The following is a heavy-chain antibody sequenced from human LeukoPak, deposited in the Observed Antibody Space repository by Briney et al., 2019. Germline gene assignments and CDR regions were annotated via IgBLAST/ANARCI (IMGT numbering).Heavy chain of an antibody. CDR1: GGSISNYY. D-gene: IGHD3-22*01. V-gene: IGHV4-59*08. CDR2: IYYSGST. CDR3: ARHYYDSSGYAHSYYYGMDV. J-gene: IGHJ6*02. Sequence: PSETLSLTCTVSGGSISNYYWSWIRQPPGKGLEWIGYIYYSGSTNYNPYLKSRVTISVDTSKNQFSLKLSSVTAADTAVYYCARHYYDSSGYAHSYYYGMDVWGQGTTVTVSS.